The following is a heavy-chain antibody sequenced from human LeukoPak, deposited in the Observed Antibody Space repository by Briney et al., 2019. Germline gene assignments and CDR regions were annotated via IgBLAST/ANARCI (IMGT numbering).Heavy chain of an antibody. CDR3: ASEPLPCAGDCYSLFDY. J-gene: IGHJ4*02. V-gene: IGHV3-74*01. CDR2: SRRDGRST. Sequence: GGALRLSCAASGFTFSSYWMHWVLQAPGKGLVGVSRSRRDGRSTDYADSVEGRCTISRDNAKNTVYLQMNSLRAEDTAVYYCASEPLPCAGDCYSLFDYWGQGTLVTVSS. CDR1: GFTFSSYW. D-gene: IGHD2-21*02.